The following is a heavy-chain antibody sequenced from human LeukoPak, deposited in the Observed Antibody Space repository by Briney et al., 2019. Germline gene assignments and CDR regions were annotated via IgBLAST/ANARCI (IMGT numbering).Heavy chain of an antibody. CDR2: IYTSGST. CDR1: GGSISSGSYY. D-gene: IGHD3-22*01. J-gene: IGHJ3*01. Sequence: PSETLSLTCTVSGGSISSGSYYWSWIRQPAGKGLEWIGRIYTSGSTNYNPSLKSRVTISVDTSKNQFSLKLSSVTAADTAVYYCARDSDHYYYDRSGYTPVAAFDFWGQGTMVTVSS. CDR3: ARDSDHYYYDRSGYTPVAAFDF. V-gene: IGHV4-61*02.